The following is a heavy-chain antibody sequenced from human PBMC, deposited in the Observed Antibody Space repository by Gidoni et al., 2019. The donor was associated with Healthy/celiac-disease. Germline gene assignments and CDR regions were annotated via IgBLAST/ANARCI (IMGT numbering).Heavy chain of an antibody. Sequence: EVQLVESGGGLVKPGGSLRLSCAASGFTFSSYSMNWVRQAPGKGLEWVSSISSSSSSYIYYADSVKGRFTISRDNAKNSLYLQMNSLRAEDTAVYYCARDPQTMITFGGVIAPGWFDPWGQGTLVTVSS. CDR2: ISSSSSSYI. CDR3: ARDPQTMITFGGVIAPGWFDP. D-gene: IGHD3-16*02. V-gene: IGHV3-21*01. CDR1: GFTFSSYS. J-gene: IGHJ5*02.